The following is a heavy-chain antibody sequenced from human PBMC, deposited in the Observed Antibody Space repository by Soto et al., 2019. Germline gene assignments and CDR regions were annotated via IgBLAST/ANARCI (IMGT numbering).Heavy chain of an antibody. V-gene: IGHV3-30*03. J-gene: IGHJ4*02. CDR1: GFTFNTFG. Sequence: QVQLVESGGGVAQPGGSLRLSCVTSGFTFNTFGMNWVRQAPGKGLEWVASISYAGSENYYADSVKGRFTISRDTSQNTLFLQLNSVRVEDTALYFCARDSKASLYYQDASGYAFTHWGQGTLLIVST. D-gene: IGHD3-22*01. CDR3: ARDSKASLYYQDASGYAFTH. CDR2: ISYAGSEN.